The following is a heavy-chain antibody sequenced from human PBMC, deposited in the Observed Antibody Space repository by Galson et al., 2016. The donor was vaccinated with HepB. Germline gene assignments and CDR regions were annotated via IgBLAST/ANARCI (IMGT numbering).Heavy chain of an antibody. CDR2: IGSGSSYK. J-gene: IGHJ5*02. D-gene: IGHD5-18*01. Sequence: SLRLSCAASGFTFSSYWMSWVRQAPGKGLEWVSSIGSGSSYKYYADSVQGRFTISRDDAKNSLYVQMNSLRPEDTAVYYCARGWEEGWIQTSNWFDPWGQGTLVTVSS. V-gene: IGHV3-21*01. CDR1: GFTFSSYW. CDR3: ARGWEEGWIQTSNWFDP.